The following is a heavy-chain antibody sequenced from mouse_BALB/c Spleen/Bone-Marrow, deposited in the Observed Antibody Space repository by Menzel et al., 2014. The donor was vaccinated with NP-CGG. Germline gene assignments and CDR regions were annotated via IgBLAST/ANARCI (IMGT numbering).Heavy chain of an antibody. CDR3: TREGHYYGSGALDY. CDR1: GFNVKDTY. Sequence: EVQLQQSGAELVKPGASVKLSCTASGFNVKDTYMQWVKQRPEQGLEWIGRIDPANGNTQYDPTFQGKATITTDTSSNTAYLQLSSLTSEDTDVYYCTREGHYYGSGALDYWGQGTSVTVSS. CDR2: IDPANGNT. D-gene: IGHD1-2*01. J-gene: IGHJ4*01. V-gene: IGHV14-3*02.